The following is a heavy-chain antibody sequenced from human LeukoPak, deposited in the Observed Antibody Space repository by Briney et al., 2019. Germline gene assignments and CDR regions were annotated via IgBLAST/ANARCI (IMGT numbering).Heavy chain of an antibody. CDR1: GFTFTSSA. CDR3: AASDPHSSSWYGAPYYGMDV. D-gene: IGHD6-13*01. V-gene: IGHV1-58*02. Sequence: GTSVKVSCKASGFTFTSSAMQWARQARGQRLEWIGWIVVGSGNTNYAQKFQERVTITRDMSTSTAYMELSSLRSEDTAVYYCAASDPHSSSWYGAPYYGMDVWGQGTTVTVSS. J-gene: IGHJ6*02. CDR2: IVVGSGNT.